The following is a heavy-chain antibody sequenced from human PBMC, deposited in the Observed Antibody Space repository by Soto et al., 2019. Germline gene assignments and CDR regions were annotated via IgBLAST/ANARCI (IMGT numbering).Heavy chain of an antibody. CDR1: GGTFSSYT. CDR3: ARSLANSCGWHGDEDAFDI. J-gene: IGHJ3*02. V-gene: IGHV1-69*02. D-gene: IGHD6-19*01. Sequence: QVQLVQSGAEVKKPGSSVKVSCKASGGTFSSYTISWVRQAPGHGLEWMGRIIPILGIANYAQKFQGRVTITADKSTSTAYMELSSLRSEDTAVYYCARSLANSCGWHGDEDAFDIWGQGTMVTVSS. CDR2: IIPILGIA.